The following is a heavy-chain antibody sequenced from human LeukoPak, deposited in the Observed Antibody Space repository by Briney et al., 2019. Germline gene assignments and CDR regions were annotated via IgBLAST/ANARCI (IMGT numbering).Heavy chain of an antibody. V-gene: IGHV4-61*02. J-gene: IGHJ5*02. CDR3: ARDLRRASSSSYWFDP. Sequence: SETLSLTCTVSGGSISSGSYYWSWIRQPAGKGLEWIGRIYTSGSTNYNPSLKSRVTISVDTSKNQFSLKLSSVTAADPAVYYCARDLRRASSSSYWFDPWGEGTLVTVSS. CDR2: IYTSGST. CDR1: GGSISSGSYY. D-gene: IGHD6-6*01.